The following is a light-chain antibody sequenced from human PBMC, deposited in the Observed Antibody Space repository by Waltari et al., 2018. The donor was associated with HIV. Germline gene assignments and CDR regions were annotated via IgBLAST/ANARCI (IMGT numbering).Light chain of an antibody. Sequence: QSALTQPPSASGSLGQSVTIPCTGSSSDIGAYDFVSWFQQPPHSAPQLLLYEVTRRPSTVSARFSGSRSSNTAFLTVAGLQPDDEATYFCSSYGDSLRVLFGGGTNVTVL. CDR2: EVT. J-gene: IGLJ3*02. V-gene: IGLV2-8*01. CDR1: SSDIGAYDF. CDR3: SSYGDSLRVL.